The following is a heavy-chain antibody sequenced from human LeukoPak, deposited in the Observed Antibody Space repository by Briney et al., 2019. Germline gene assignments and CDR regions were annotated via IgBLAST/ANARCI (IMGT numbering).Heavy chain of an antibody. V-gene: IGHV4-61*02. Sequence: PTQTLSLTCTVSGGSISSGSYYWSWIRQPAGKGLEWIGRIYTSGSTNYNPSLKSRVTISVDTSKNQFSLKLSSVTAADTAVYYCARDQDIDDSSGTAPAFDIWGQGTMITVSS. CDR2: IYTSGST. D-gene: IGHD3-22*01. J-gene: IGHJ3*02. CDR1: GGSISSGSYY. CDR3: ARDQDIDDSSGTAPAFDI.